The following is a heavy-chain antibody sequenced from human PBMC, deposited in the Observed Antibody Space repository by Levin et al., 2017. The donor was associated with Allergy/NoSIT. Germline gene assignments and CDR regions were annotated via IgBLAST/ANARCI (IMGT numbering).Heavy chain of an antibody. CDR2: ISSNGGST. J-gene: IGHJ4*02. CDR1: GFTFSSYA. V-gene: IGHV3-64D*06. CDR3: VKTGGLTGDSVGPNYFDY. Sequence: PGGSLRLSCSASGFTFSSYAMHWVRQAPGKGLEYVSAISSNGGSTYYADSVKGRFTISRDNSKNTLYLQMSSLRAEDTAVYYCVKTGGLTGDSVGPNYFDYWGQGTLVTVSS. D-gene: IGHD7-27*01.